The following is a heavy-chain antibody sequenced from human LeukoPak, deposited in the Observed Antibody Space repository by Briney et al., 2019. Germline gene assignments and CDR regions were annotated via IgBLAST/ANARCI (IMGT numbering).Heavy chain of an antibody. Sequence: GGSLRLSCAASGFTFSSYAMSWVRQAPGKGLEWVSAISGSGGSTYYADSVKGRFTISRDNSKNTLYLQMNSLRAEDTAVYYCAKDGPGGDYDILTGYYGPNAFDIWAKGQWSPSLQ. J-gene: IGHJ3*02. CDR3: AKDGPGGDYDILTGYYGPNAFDI. V-gene: IGHV3-23*01. CDR2: ISGSGGST. CDR1: GFTFSSYA. D-gene: IGHD3-9*01.